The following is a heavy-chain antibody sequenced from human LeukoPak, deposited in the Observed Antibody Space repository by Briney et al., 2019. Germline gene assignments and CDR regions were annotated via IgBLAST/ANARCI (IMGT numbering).Heavy chain of an antibody. CDR3: ARAGYCSGGSCYSWDY. CDR2: IIPIFGTA. J-gene: IGHJ4*02. D-gene: IGHD2-15*01. CDR1: GGTFSSCT. V-gene: IGHV1-69*06. Sequence: ASVKVSCKASGGTFSSCTISWVRQAPGQGLEWMGGIIPIFGTANYAQKFQGRVTITADKSTSTAYMELSSLRSEDTAVYYCARAGYCSGGSCYSWDYWGQGTLVTVSS.